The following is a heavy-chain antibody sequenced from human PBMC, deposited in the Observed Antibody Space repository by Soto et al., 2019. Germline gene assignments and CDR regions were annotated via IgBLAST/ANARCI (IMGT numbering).Heavy chain of an antibody. Sequence: SETLSLTCTVSGGSISSYYWSWIRQPPGKGLEWIGYIYYSGSTNYNPSLKSRVTVSVDTSKNQFSLKLSSVTAADTAVYYCARRYGPGFDYWGQGTLVTVSS. CDR3: ARRYGPGFDY. J-gene: IGHJ4*02. V-gene: IGHV4-59*08. CDR1: GGSISSYY. CDR2: IYYSGST. D-gene: IGHD4-17*01.